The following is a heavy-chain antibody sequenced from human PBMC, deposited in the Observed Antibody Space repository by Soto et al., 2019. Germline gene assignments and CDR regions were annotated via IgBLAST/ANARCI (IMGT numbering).Heavy chain of an antibody. D-gene: IGHD2-15*01. CDR1: GFTFSSYA. J-gene: IGHJ6*02. V-gene: IGHV3-30-3*01. CDR2: ISYDGSNK. CDR3: ASPIYCSGGSCYYYYYGMDV. Sequence: QVQLVESGGGVVQPGRSLRLSCAASGFTFSSYAMHWVRQAPGKGLEWVAVISYDGSNKYYADSVKGRFTISRDNSKNTLYLQMNRLRAEDTAVYYCASPIYCSGGSCYYYYYGMDVWGQGTTVTVSS.